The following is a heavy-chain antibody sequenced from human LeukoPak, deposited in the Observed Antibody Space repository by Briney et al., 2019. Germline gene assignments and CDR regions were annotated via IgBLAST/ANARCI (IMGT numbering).Heavy chain of an antibody. D-gene: IGHD1-1*01. CDR1: GYNFGIYG. V-gene: IGHV1-2*02. CDR2: INPNSGNT. J-gene: IGHJ4*02. CDR3: AREMRPATTTLVAY. Sequence: ASVKVSCKASGYNFGIYGITWVRQAPGQGLEWMGFINPNSGNTNYAQKFQGRVTMTRDTSISTAYLELSSLTSDDTAVYYCAREMRPATTTLVAYWGQGTLVTVSS.